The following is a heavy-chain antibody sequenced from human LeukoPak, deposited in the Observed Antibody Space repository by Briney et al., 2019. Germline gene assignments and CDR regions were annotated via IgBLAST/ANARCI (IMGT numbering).Heavy chain of an antibody. CDR3: ARGPSGITMIRVLDY. CDR1: GGSFSGYY. J-gene: IGHJ4*02. Sequence: SETLSLTCAVYGGSFSGYYWSWIRQPPGKGLEWIGEINHSGSTNYNPSLKSRVTISVDTSKNQSSLKLSSVTAADTAVYYCARGPSGITMIRVLDYWGQGTLVTVSS. CDR2: INHSGST. V-gene: IGHV4-34*01. D-gene: IGHD3-22*01.